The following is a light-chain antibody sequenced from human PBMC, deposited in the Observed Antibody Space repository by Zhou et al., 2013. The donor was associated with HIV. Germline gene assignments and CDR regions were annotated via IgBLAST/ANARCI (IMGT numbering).Light chain of an antibody. V-gene: IGKV3D-20*02. CDR2: GAS. Sequence: EIVLTQSPGTLSLSPGERATLSCRASQSVSSSYLAWYQQKPGQAPRLLIYGASSRATGIPDRFSGSGSGTDFTLTISSLEPEDFAVYFCQHRSNWPRVTFGGGPRWRSN. J-gene: IGKJ4*01. CDR1: QSVSSSY. CDR3: QHRSNWPRVT.